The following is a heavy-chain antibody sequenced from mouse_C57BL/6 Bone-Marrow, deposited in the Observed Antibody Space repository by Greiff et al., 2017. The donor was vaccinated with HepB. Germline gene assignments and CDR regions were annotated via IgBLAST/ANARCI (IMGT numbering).Heavy chain of an antibody. D-gene: IGHD1-1*01. CDR2: ISGGGGNT. Sequence: EVHLVESGGGLVKPGGSLKLSCAASGFTFSSYTMSWVRQTPEKRLEWVATISGGGGNTYYPDSVKGRFTISRDNAKNTLYLQMSSLRSEDTALYYCARQDYGSSVWFAYWGQGTLVTVSA. J-gene: IGHJ3*01. CDR1: GFTFSSYT. CDR3: ARQDYGSSVWFAY. V-gene: IGHV5-9*01.